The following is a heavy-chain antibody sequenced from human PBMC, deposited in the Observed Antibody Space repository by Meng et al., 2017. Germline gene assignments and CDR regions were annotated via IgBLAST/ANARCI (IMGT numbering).Heavy chain of an antibody. CDR3: ARGWDYYDSSGYYYGGAFEI. D-gene: IGHD3-22*01. J-gene: IGHJ3*02. CDR1: GFTFSSYA. V-gene: IGHV3-30*01. CDR2: ISYDGSNK. Sequence: GESLKISCAASGFTFSSYAMHWVRQAPGKGLEWVAVISYDGSNKYYADSVKGRFTISRDNSKNTLYLQMNSLRAEDTAVYYCARGWDYYDSSGYYYGGAFEIWGQGTMVTVSS.